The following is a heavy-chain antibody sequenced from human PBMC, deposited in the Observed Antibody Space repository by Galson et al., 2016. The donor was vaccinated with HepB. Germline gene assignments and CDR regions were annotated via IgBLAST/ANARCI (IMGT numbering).Heavy chain of an antibody. CDR1: GFAFGSHW. CDR2: INSDGTIS. D-gene: IGHD4-23*01. J-gene: IGHJ5*02. Sequence: SLRLSCAASGFAFGSHWMHWVRQVPGKGLVWVSRINSDGTISNYADSVKGRFTISRDNAKNTLYLQMNSLRGEDTAVYYCGRDQSVVPTTAYNWFDPWGQGTLVTVSS. CDR3: GRDQSVVPTTAYNWFDP. V-gene: IGHV3-74*01.